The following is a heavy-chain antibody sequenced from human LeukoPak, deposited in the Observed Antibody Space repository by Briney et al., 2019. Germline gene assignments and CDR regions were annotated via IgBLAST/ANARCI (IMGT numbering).Heavy chain of an antibody. CDR2: IYSGGST. Sequence: PGGSLRLSCAASGFTVSSNYMSWARQAPGKGLEWVSVIYSGGSTYYADSVKGRFTISRDNSKNTLYLQMNSLRAEDTAVYYCAREGVAGNDAFDIWGQGTMVTVSS. D-gene: IGHD6-19*01. CDR1: GFTVSSNY. V-gene: IGHV3-66*02. CDR3: AREGVAGNDAFDI. J-gene: IGHJ3*02.